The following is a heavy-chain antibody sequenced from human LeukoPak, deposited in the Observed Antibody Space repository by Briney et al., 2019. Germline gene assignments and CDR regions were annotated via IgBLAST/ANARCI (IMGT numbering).Heavy chain of an antibody. CDR3: ARVEMATFDY. CDR1: GGSISSYY. Sequence: SETLSLTCTVSGGSISSYYWSWIRQPPGKGLEWIGYIYYSGSTNYNPSLKSRVTISVDTSKNQFSLKLSSVTAVDTAVYYCARVEMATFDYWGQGTLVTVPS. D-gene: IGHD5-24*01. CDR2: IYYSGST. V-gene: IGHV4-59*01. J-gene: IGHJ4*02.